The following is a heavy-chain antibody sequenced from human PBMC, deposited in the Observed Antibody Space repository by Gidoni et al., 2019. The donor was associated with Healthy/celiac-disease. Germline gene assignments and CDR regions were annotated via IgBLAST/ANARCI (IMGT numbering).Heavy chain of an antibody. D-gene: IGHD3-10*01. CDR3: AKDRDPYYYGSGSLDY. J-gene: IGHJ4*02. CDR2: ISYDGSNK. CDR1: GFTFSRYG. Sequence: QVQLVESGGGVVQPGRSLRLSCAASGFTFSRYGMHWVRQAPGKGLEWVAVISYDGSNKYYADSVKGRFTISRDNSKNTLYLQMNSLRAEDTAVYYCAKDRDPYYYGSGSLDYWGQGTLVTVSS. V-gene: IGHV3-30*18.